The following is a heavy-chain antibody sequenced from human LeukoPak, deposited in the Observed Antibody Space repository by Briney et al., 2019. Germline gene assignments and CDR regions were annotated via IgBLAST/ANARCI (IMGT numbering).Heavy chain of an antibody. J-gene: IGHJ6*03. V-gene: IGHV4-34*01. CDR3: ARRKGRYYYYYMDV. CDR2: INHSGST. CDR1: GGSLSGYY. Sequence: SGTLSLTCAVYGGSLSGYYWSWIRQPPGKGLEWIGEINHSGSTNYNPSLKSRVTISVDTSKNQFSLKLSSVTAADTAVYYCARRKGRYYYYYMDVWGKGTTVTISS.